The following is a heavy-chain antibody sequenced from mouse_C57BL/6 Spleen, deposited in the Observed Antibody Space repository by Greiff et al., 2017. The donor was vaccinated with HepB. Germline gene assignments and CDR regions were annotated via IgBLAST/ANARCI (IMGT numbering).Heavy chain of an antibody. D-gene: IGHD1-1*01. Sequence: QVQLQQSGPELVKPGASVKISCKASGYAFSSSWMNWVKQRPGKGLEWIGRIYPGDGDTNYNGKFKGKATLTADKSSSTAYMQLSSLTSEDSAVYFCARLGKNYYGTLYYFDYWGQGTTLTVSS. CDR1: GYAFSSSW. CDR3: ARLGKNYYGTLYYFDY. CDR2: IYPGDGDT. J-gene: IGHJ2*01. V-gene: IGHV1-82*01.